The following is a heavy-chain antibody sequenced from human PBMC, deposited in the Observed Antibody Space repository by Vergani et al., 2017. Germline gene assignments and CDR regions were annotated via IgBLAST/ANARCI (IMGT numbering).Heavy chain of an antibody. CDR3: AKDPSSPTVTSDYYYYYGMDV. V-gene: IGHV3-30*18. D-gene: IGHD4-11*01. CDR2: ISYDGSNK. CDR1: GFTFSSYG. Sequence: QVQLVESGGGVVQPGRSLRLSCAASGFTFSSYGMHWVRQAPGKELEWVAVISYDGSNKYYADSVKGRFTISRDNSKNTLYLQMNSLRAEDTAVYYCAKDPSSPTVTSDYYYYYGMDVWGQGTTVTVSS. J-gene: IGHJ6*02.